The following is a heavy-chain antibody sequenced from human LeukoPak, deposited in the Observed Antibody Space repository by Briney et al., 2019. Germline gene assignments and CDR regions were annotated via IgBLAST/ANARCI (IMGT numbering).Heavy chain of an antibody. V-gene: IGHV1-46*01. CDR2: INPSGGST. Sequence: GASVKVSCKASRYNFISYYMHWVQQAPGQGLEWMGIINPSGGSTSYAQKFQDRVTMTRDTSTSTVYMELSSLKSEDTAVYYCAREDVVLVDAVRYYYYGMDVWGQGTTVTVSS. D-gene: IGHD2-8*01. CDR1: RYNFISYY. J-gene: IGHJ6*02. CDR3: AREDVVLVDAVRYYYYGMDV.